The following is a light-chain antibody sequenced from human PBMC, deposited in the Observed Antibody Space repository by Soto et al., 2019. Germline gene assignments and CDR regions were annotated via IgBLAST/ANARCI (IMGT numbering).Light chain of an antibody. CDR3: SSYVSSSTLV. CDR1: SNDIGAYNY. Sequence: QSALTQPASVSGSPGQSITISCTGTSNDIGAYNYVSWYQQHPGKAPKLMIYDVRNRPSGVSNRFSGSKSGNTASLTISGLHTEDEADYYCSSYVSSSTLVFGTGTQLTVL. V-gene: IGLV2-14*01. J-gene: IGLJ1*01. CDR2: DVR.